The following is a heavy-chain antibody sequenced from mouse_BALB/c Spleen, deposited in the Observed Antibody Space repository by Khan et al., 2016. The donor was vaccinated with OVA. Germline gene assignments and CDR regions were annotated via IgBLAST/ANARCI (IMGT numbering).Heavy chain of an antibody. D-gene: IGHD2-14*01. Sequence: QVQLKQSGAELARPGASVKMSCKASGYTFTTYTIHWVKQRPGQGLEWIGYIIPSNDYTNYNQKFKDRATLTADKSSNTAYMQLRSLPSEDSAVYYCAREGAYYRSDGWFAYWGQGTLVTVSA. CDR1: GYTFTTYT. J-gene: IGHJ3*01. CDR3: AREGAYYRSDGWFAY. V-gene: IGHV1-4*01. CDR2: IIPSNDYT.